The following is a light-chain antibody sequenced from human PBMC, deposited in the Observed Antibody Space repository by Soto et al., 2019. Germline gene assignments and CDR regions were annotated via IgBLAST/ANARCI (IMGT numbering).Light chain of an antibody. CDR1: QTISSW. V-gene: IGKV1-5*03. CDR3: QHYNSYSEA. CDR2: KAS. Sequence: DIQMTQSPSTLSGSVGDRVTITCRASQTISSWLAWYQQKPGKAPKLLIYKASTLKSGVPSRFIGSGSGTEFTLTISSLQPDDFATYYCQHYNSYSEAFGQGTNVELK. J-gene: IGKJ1*01.